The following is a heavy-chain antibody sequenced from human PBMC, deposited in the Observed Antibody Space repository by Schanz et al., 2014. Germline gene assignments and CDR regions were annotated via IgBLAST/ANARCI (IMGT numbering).Heavy chain of an antibody. V-gene: IGHV3-30*02. CDR1: GFAFRNYG. Sequence: QVQLVESGGGVVQPGGSLRLSCAASGFAFRNYGMHWARQAPGKGPEWVAFIRYDGSNKYYADSVKGRFTISRDNSKNTLYLQMNSLRGEDTAVYYCARENLNWEAFDIWGQGTVVTVSS. J-gene: IGHJ3*02. CDR2: IRYDGSNK. D-gene: IGHD7-27*01. CDR3: ARENLNWEAFDI.